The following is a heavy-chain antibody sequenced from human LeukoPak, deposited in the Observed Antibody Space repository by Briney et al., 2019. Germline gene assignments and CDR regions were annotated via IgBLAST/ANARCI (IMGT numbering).Heavy chain of an antibody. CDR2: IVGNGGGM. V-gene: IGHV3-23*01. Sequence: QPGGSLRLSCAASGFTFSTYAMTWVRQAPGKGLEWVSVIVGNGGGMHYADSVKGRFTISRDNAKNTLYLQMNSLRAEDTAVYYCAKGRIPDGKYSIDFWGQGTLVTVSS. J-gene: IGHJ4*02. CDR1: GFTFSTYA. D-gene: IGHD5-24*01. CDR3: AKGRIPDGKYSIDF.